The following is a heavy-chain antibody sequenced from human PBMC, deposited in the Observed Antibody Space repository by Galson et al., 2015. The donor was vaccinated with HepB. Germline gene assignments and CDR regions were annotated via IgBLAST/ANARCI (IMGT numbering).Heavy chain of an antibody. D-gene: IGHD6-13*01. V-gene: IGHV5-51*01. CDR3: ARLQLPGIAAAGISWDYGMDV. Sequence: QSGAEVKKPGESLKISCKGSGYSFTSYWIGWVRQMPGKGLEWMGIIYPGDSDTRYSPSFQGQVTISADKSISTAYLQWSSLKDSDTAMYYCARLQLPGIAAAGISWDYGMDVWGQGTTVTVSS. CDR2: IYPGDSDT. CDR1: GYSFTSYW. J-gene: IGHJ6*02.